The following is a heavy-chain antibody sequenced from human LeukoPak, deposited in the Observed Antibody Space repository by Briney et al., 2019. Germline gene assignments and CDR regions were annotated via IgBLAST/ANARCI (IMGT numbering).Heavy chain of an antibody. CDR2: STSSSGTHI. D-gene: IGHD2-2*02. CDR3: ARAYCSTTSCYTYDAFDI. J-gene: IGHJ3*02. V-gene: IGHV3-21*01. Sequence: PGGSLRLTCAASGFTFSSYNMNWVRQAPGKGLEWISSSTSSSGTHIYYAASVKGRFTISRDNAKNSLYLQMNSLRAEDTAVYYCARAYCSTTSCYTYDAFDIWGQGTMVTVSS. CDR1: GFTFSSYN.